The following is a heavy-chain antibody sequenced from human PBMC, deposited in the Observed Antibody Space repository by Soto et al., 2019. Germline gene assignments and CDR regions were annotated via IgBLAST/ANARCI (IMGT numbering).Heavy chain of an antibody. Sequence: SETLSLTCAVYGGSFSGYYWSWIRQPPGKGLEWIGEINHSGSTNYNPSLKSRVTISVDTSKSQFSLKLSSVTAADTAVYYCARGSCSSTSCYPFDYWGQGTLVTVSS. V-gene: IGHV4-34*01. CDR1: GGSFSGYY. J-gene: IGHJ4*02. D-gene: IGHD2-2*01. CDR3: ARGSCSSTSCYPFDY. CDR2: INHSGST.